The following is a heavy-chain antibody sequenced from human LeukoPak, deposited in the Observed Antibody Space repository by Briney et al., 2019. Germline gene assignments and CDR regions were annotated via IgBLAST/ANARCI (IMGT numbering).Heavy chain of an antibody. V-gene: IGHV1-69*06. CDR3: ARDVRIVATYSYGGYFDY. J-gene: IGHJ4*02. CDR2: IIPIFGTA. Sequence: SVKVSCKASGGTFSSYAISWVRQAPGQGLDWMGGIIPIFGTANYAQKFQGRVTITADKSTSTAYMELSSLRSEDTAVYYCARDVRIVATYSYGGYFDYWGQGTLVTVSS. CDR1: GGTFSSYA. D-gene: IGHD5-18*01.